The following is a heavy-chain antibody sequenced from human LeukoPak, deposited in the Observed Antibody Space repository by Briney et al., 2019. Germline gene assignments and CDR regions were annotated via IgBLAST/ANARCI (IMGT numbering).Heavy chain of an antibody. J-gene: IGHJ4*02. CDR2: ISYDANDK. CDR1: GFAFSTYA. D-gene: IGHD4-17*01. CDR3: AKDLSAGTVNPFLDS. V-gene: IGHV3-30*09. Sequence: GRSLRLSCAASGFAFSTYAMHWVRQAPGKGLEWVAIISYDANDKYYGDSVKGRFAISRDNSRNTLYLQMNSLRPEDAGVYYCAKDLSAGTVNPFLDSWGQGALVSVSS.